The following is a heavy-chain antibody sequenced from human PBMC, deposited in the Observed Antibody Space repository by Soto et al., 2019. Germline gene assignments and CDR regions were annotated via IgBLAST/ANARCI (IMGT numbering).Heavy chain of an antibody. V-gene: IGHV1-46*01. CDR2: INPSGGSP. CDR3: ARSRAPGASDAFDI. CDR1: GYTFTRHY. J-gene: IGHJ3*02. D-gene: IGHD2-8*02. Sequence: ASVKVSCKTSGYTFTRHYIYWVRQAPGEGLQWMGFINPSGGSPVYPQKFQGTVTMTSDTSTTTVYMELSSLRSEDTGVYYCARSRAPGASDAFDIWGQGTMVTVSS.